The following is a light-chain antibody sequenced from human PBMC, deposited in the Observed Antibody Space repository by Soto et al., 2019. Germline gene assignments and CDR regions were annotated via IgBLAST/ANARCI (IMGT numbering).Light chain of an antibody. CDR3: AAWDDSLSGRV. Sequence: QSALTQPPSASGTPGQRVTISCSGSSSNIGSNYVYWYQQLPGTAPKLLIYRNSQRPSGVPDRFSGSKSGTSASLAISGLRSEDEADYYCAAWDDSLSGRVFGGGTQLTVL. V-gene: IGLV1-47*01. CDR2: RNS. J-gene: IGLJ7*01. CDR1: SSNIGSNY.